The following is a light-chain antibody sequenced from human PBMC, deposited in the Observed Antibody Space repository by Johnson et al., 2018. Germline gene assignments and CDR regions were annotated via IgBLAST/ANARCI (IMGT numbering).Light chain of an antibody. J-gene: IGLJ1*01. CDR1: SSNIGNNY. V-gene: IGLV1-51*02. Sequence: QSVLTQPPSVSAAPGQTVTISCSGSSSNIGNNYVSWYQQLPGTAPKLLIYENNKRPSGIPDRFSGSKSGTSATLGITALQTGDEADYYCGTWDSSLSAGKVFGTGTKVTVL. CDR2: ENN. CDR3: GTWDSSLSAGKV.